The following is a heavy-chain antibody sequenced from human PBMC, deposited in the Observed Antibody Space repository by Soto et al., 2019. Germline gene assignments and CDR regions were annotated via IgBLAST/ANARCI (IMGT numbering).Heavy chain of an antibody. J-gene: IGHJ4*02. Sequence: GGSLRLSCVASGFTFSIYAMNWVRQAPGKGPEWVSSVSSGGGGTSYADSVKGRFTISRDNSKNMLYLQMNSLRAEDTAVYYCAKDSDSSDSYPYDYWGQGTLVTVSS. V-gene: IGHV3-23*01. CDR2: VSSGGGGT. CDR1: GFTFSIYA. D-gene: IGHD3-22*01. CDR3: AKDSDSSDSYPYDY.